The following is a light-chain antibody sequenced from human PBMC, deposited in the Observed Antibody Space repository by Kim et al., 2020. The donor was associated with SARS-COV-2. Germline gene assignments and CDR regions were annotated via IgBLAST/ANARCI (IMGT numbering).Light chain of an antibody. CDR3: QQYNSNSQT. CDR1: QSIGIW. Sequence: DIQMTQSPSILSASVVDRVTITCRASQSIGIWLAWYQQKPGKAPNLLIFQASRLVSGVPSRFSGSGSGTEFTLTISSLQPDDFASYYCQQYNSNSQTFGQGTKLEIK. V-gene: IGKV1-5*03. J-gene: IGKJ1*01. CDR2: QAS.